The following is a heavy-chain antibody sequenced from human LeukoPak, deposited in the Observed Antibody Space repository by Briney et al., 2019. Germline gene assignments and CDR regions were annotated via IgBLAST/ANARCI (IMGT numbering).Heavy chain of an antibody. CDR1: GFSFSSYE. J-gene: IGHJ4*02. Sequence: PGGSLRLSCAASGFSFSSYEMNWVRPAPRKGLERVSYISSSGTIYYVDSVKGRFTISRDNAKNSLYLQMNSLRAEDTAVYYCARDILSPRRDGYVYWGQGTLVTVSS. V-gene: IGHV3-48*03. CDR3: ARDILSPRRDGYVY. D-gene: IGHD5-24*01. CDR2: ISSSGTI.